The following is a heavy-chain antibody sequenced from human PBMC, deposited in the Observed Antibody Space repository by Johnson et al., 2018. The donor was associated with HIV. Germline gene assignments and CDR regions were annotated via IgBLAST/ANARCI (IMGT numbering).Heavy chain of an antibody. V-gene: IGHV3-30*04. D-gene: IGHD6-6*01. CDR1: GFTFSSYA. CDR2: ISYDGSNK. CDR3: ARVGQKLVPVPRGAFDI. J-gene: IGHJ3*02. Sequence: QVQLVESGGGVVQPGRSLRLSCAASGFTFSSYAMHWVRQAPGKGPEWLAVISYDGSNKYYFDSVKGRFTISRDNSKNTLYLQINSLRAEDTAVYYCARVGQKLVPVPRGAFDIWGQGTMVTVSS.